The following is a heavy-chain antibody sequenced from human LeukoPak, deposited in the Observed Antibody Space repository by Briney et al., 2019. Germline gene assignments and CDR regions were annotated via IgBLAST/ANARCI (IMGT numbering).Heavy chain of an antibody. V-gene: IGHV1-18*01. CDR1: GYSFISYG. D-gene: IGHD4-11*01. CDR2: TSVYNGNT. Sequence: ASVKVSCKASGYSFISYGISWVRQAPGQGLEWMGWTSVYNGNTNYAQKFQGRVTITADESTSTAYMEVSSLRPEDTAVYYCAREGDYSTDDYYYGMDVWGQGTTVTVSS. CDR3: AREGDYSTDDYYYGMDV. J-gene: IGHJ6*02.